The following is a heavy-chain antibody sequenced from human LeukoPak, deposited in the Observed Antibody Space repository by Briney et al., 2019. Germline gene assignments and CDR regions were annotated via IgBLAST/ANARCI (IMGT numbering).Heavy chain of an antibody. CDR3: ARDSRYYGMDV. J-gene: IGHJ6*02. Sequence: GGSLRLSCAASGFTVSSNYMSWVRQAPGKGLEWVSVIYSGGSTYYADSVKGRFTISRDNSKNTLYLQMNSLRAEDTAVYYCARDSRYYGMDVWGQGTTVTVSS. CDR1: GFTVSSNY. CDR2: IYSGGST. V-gene: IGHV3-53*01.